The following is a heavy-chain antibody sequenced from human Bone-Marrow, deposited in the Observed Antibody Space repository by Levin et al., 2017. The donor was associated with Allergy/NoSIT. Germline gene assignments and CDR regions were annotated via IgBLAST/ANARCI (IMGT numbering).Heavy chain of an antibody. CDR3: AKLWNNWNQGDFFDY. Sequence: QAGGSLRLSCAASGFTFSSSAMTWVRQAPGKGLEWVSAMNGNGGATTYYADSVKGRFTISRDDSKNTLFLQMNSLRADDTAVYYCAKLWNNWNQGDFFDYWGQGTLVTVSS. V-gene: IGHV3-23*01. J-gene: IGHJ4*02. D-gene: IGHD1-20*01. CDR1: GFTFSSSA. CDR2: MNGNGGATT.